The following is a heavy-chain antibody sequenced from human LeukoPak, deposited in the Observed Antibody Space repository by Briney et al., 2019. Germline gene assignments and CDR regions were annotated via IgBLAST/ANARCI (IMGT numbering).Heavy chain of an antibody. CDR3: ARDGVSFESGDYVSGFDY. D-gene: IGHD4-17*01. CDR1: GGSISSYY. Sequence: PSETLSLTCTVSGGSISSYYWSWIRQPPGKGLEWIRYIYYSGSTNYNPSLKSRVTISVDTSKNQFSLKLSSVTAADTAVYYCARDGVSFESGDYVSGFDYWGQGTLVTVSS. J-gene: IGHJ4*02. CDR2: IYYSGST. V-gene: IGHV4-59*01.